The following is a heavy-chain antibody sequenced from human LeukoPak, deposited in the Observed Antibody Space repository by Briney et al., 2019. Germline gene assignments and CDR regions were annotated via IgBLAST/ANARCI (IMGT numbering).Heavy chain of an antibody. CDR2: ISSSGSTI. J-gene: IGHJ4*02. CDR3: AKDRLWFGELSPAIDY. CDR1: GFTFSSYE. D-gene: IGHD3-10*01. V-gene: IGHV3-48*03. Sequence: PGGSLRLSCAASGFTFSSYEMNWVRQAPGKGLEWVSYISSSGSTIYYADSVKGRFTISRDNAKNSLYLQMNSLRAEDTALYYCAKDRLWFGELSPAIDYWGQGTLVTVSS.